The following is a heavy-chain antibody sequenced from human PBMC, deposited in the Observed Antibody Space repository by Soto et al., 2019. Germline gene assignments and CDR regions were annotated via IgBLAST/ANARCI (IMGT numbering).Heavy chain of an antibody. J-gene: IGHJ6*02. CDR1: GFTFDDYA. CDR3: AKDGYSSSWYVGYYYYYGMDV. CDR2: ISWNSGSI. V-gene: IGHV3-9*01. D-gene: IGHD6-13*01. Sequence: GGSLRLSCAASGFTFDDYAMHWVRQAPGKGLEWVSGISWNSGSIGYADSVKGRFTISRDNAKNSLYLQMNSLRAEDTALYYCAKDGYSSSWYVGYYYYYGMDVWGQGTTVTVSS.